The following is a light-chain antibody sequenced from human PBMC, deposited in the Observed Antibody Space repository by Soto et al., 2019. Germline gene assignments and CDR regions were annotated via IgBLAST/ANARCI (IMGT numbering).Light chain of an antibody. CDR1: QSVGTY. CDR3: KKRSNWPPT. V-gene: IGKV3-11*01. Sequence: DTVLTQSPGTLSLSPGERATLYCRASQSVGTYLAWYQQKPGQAPRLLIYDASNRATGIAPRFRGSGSGTDFTLTTSSVEPEDFAVYICKKRSNWPPTFGQGTRRENK. CDR2: DAS. J-gene: IGKJ5*01.